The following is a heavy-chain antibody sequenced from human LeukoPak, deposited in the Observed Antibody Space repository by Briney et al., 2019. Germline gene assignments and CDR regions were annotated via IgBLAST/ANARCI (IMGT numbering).Heavy chain of an antibody. CDR1: GYTFTSYG. V-gene: IGHV1-18*01. D-gene: IGHD3-3*01. J-gene: IGHJ4*02. CDR3: ARVADDFWSGYYRGMVRSYFDY. CDR2: ISAYNGNT. Sequence: ASVKVSCKASGYTFTSYGISWVRQAPGQGLEWMGWISAYNGNTNYAQKLQGRVTMTTDTSTSTAYMELRSLRSDDTAVYYCARVADDFWSGYYRGMVRSYFDYWGQGTLVTVSS.